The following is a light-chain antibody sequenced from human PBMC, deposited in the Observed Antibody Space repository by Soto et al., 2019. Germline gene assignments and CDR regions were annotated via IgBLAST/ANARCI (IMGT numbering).Light chain of an antibody. V-gene: IGKV1-5*03. CDR3: QHYSGDRAT. CDR2: EVS. J-gene: IGKJ1*01. CDR1: QTISSW. Sequence: IHSVQSHSTLSGSVGDRVTITFRASQTISSWLAWYQHKPGKAPNLLIYEVSTLHSGVPSRFSGSGSGTEFTLTISSLRPDDFATYYCQHYSGDRATFGQGTKVEI.